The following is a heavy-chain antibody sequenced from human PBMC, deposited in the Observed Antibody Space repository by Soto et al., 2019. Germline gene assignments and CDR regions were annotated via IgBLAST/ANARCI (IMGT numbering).Heavy chain of an antibody. CDR2: LYSGNT. J-gene: IGHJ4*02. Sequence: SATLSLTCTVSGGSIRPFYWRWVRQPPGKGLEWIGYLYSGNTNDNPSLKSRVTISVDASKNQVSLRLTSVTAADTAVYYCARGGGVAARTLDDWGQGTGVT. V-gene: IGHV4-59*01. D-gene: IGHD2-15*01. CDR1: GGSIRPFY. CDR3: ARGGGVAARTLDD.